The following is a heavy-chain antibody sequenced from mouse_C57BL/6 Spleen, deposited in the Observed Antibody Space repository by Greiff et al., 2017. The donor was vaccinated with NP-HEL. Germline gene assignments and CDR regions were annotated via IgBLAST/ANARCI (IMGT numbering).Heavy chain of an antibody. D-gene: IGHD2-5*01. CDR1: GYTFTDYE. Sequence: VKLVESGAELVRPGASVTLSCKASGYTFTDYEMHWVKQTPVHGLEWIGAIDPETGGTAYNQKFKGKAILTADKSSSTAYMELRSLTSEDSAVYYCTRKVYYSNLYYFDYWGQGTTLTVSS. J-gene: IGHJ2*01. V-gene: IGHV1-15*01. CDR2: IDPETGGT. CDR3: TRKVYYSNLYYFDY.